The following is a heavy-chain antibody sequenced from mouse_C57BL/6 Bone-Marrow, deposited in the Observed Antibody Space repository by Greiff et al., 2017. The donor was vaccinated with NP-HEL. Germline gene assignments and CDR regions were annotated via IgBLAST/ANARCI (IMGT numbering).Heavy chain of an antibody. CDR2: IDPSDSYT. D-gene: IGHD2-2*01. J-gene: IGHJ2*01. Sequence: QVQLQQSGAELVRPGTSVKLSCKASGYTFTSYWMHWVKQRPGQGLEWIGVIDPSDSYTNYNQKFKGKATLTVDTSSSTAYMQLSSLTSEDSAVYYGYGYYVGYWGQGTTLTVSS. V-gene: IGHV1-59*01. CDR3: YGYYVGY. CDR1: GYTFTSYW.